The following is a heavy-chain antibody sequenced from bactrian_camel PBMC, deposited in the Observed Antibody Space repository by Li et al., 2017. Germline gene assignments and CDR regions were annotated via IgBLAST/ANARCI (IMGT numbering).Heavy chain of an antibody. J-gene: IGHJ4*01. CDR3: AADPPRNPFWTRIGDD. CDR1: GDTISRYC. D-gene: IGHD8*01. Sequence: HVQLMESGGGSVQVGGSLLLSCVASGDTISRYCMGWFRQVPDKAREGVAGIERDGSTSYADSVKGRFTISKDNAKNTLHLQMNSLKPEDTAVYYCAADPPRNPFWTRIGDDWGQGTQVTVS. V-gene: IGHV3S9*01. CDR2: IERDGST.